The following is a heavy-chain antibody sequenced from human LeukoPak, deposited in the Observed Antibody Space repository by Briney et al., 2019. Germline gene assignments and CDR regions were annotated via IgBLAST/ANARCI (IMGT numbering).Heavy chain of an antibody. J-gene: IGHJ4*02. Sequence: GGSLRLSCAASGFTFSDYYMSWIRQAPGKGLEWVSSISSSSSYIYYADSVKGRFTISRDNAKNSLYLQMNSLRAEDTAVYYCARGGDDDYYFDYWGQGTLVTVSS. V-gene: IGHV3-11*06. CDR1: GFTFSDYY. CDR2: ISSSSSYI. D-gene: IGHD3-16*01. CDR3: ARGGDDDYYFDY.